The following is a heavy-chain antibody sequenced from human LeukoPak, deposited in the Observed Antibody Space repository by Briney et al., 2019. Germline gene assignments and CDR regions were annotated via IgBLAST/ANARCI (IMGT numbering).Heavy chain of an antibody. CDR2: IYYSGST. CDR1: GGSVSSGSYY. J-gene: IGHJ4*02. D-gene: IGHD1-26*01. V-gene: IGHV4-61*01. Sequence: PSETLSLTCTVSGGSVSSGSYYWSWIRQPPGKGLEWIGYIYYSGSTNYNPSLKSRVTISVDTSKNQFSLKLSSVTAADTAVYYCARVSVDSGSYSLDYWGQGTLVTVS. CDR3: ARVSVDSGSYSLDY.